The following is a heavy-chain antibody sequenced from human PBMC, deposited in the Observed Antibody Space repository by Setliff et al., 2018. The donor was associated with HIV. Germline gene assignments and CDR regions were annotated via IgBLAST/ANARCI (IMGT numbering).Heavy chain of an antibody. CDR1: GGSFSGYY. Sequence: ETLSLTCAVYGGSFSGYYWSWIRQSPGKGLEWIGEIIYNGGTNYNPSLKSRVSISLDTSKNQFSLKLTSVTAADTAIYHCARGEGLCGGGDCFPLAYFDYWGRGTLVTVSS. D-gene: IGHD2-21*02. J-gene: IGHJ4*02. CDR3: ARGEGLCGGGDCFPLAYFDY. V-gene: IGHV4-34*01. CDR2: IIYNGGT.